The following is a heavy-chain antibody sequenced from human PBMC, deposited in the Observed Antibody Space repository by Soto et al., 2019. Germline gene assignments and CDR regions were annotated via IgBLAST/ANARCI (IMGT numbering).Heavy chain of an antibody. D-gene: IGHD3-9*01. J-gene: IGHJ4*02. CDR1: GYTFRNFG. CDR3: TRDAQYYDIRTGYFVNDY. CDR2: ISTDNGST. Sequence: QVQLVQSGGEVKKPGASVKVSCKASGYTFRNFGISWVRQAPGQGLEWLGWISTDNGSTKYAQNLQGRVTMTTDTTTSTACMELKRLSSDETAVYYCTRDAQYYDIRTGYFVNDYWGQGTLVTVSS. V-gene: IGHV1-18*01.